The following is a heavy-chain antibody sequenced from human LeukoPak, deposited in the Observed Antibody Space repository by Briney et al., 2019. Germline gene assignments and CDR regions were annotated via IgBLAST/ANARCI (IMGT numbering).Heavy chain of an antibody. D-gene: IGHD6-13*01. V-gene: IGHV3-21*01. J-gene: IGHJ4*02. CDR2: ISSSSSYI. CDR3: ARGYSSSWYKGLNIDY. Sequence: GGSLRLSCAASGFTFSSYSMNWVRQAPGKGLEWVSSISSSSSYIYYADSVEGRFTISRDNAKNSLYLQMNSLRAEDTAVYYCARGYSSSWYKGLNIDYWGQGTLVTVSS. CDR1: GFTFSSYS.